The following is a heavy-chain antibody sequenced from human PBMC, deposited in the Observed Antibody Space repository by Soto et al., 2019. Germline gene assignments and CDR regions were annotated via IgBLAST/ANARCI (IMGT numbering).Heavy chain of an antibody. CDR1: GFSLTTSGVG. V-gene: IGHV2-5*02. J-gene: IGHJ4*02. CDR3: AHRVLRTVFGLVTTTAIYFDF. CDR2: TYWDDAK. Sequence: QITLNESGPTVVRPTETLTLTCRFSGFSLTTSGVGVGWVRQSPGKAPEWLALTYWDDAKRYSESLKSRLTITKDTSKNQVVLTVANLDPTDTATYYCAHRVLRTVFGLVTTTAIYFDFWGQGTPVAVSS. D-gene: IGHD3-3*01.